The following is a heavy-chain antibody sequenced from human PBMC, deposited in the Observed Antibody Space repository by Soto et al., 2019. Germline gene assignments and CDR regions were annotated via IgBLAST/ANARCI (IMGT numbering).Heavy chain of an antibody. CDR1: GGSISSSSYY. D-gene: IGHD6-19*01. J-gene: IGHJ4*02. Sequence: PSETLSLTCTVSGGSISSSSYYWGWIRQPPGKGLEWIGSIYYSGSTYYNPSPKSRVTISVDTSKNQFSLKLSSVTAADTAVYYCARGVSVAGNFDYWGQGTLVTVSS. V-gene: IGHV4-39*01. CDR3: ARGVSVAGNFDY. CDR2: IYYSGST.